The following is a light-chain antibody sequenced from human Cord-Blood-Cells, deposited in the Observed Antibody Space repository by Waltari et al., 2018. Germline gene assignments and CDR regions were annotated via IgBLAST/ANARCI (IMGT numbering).Light chain of an antibody. CDR2: GAS. CDR3: QQYGSSPHT. Sequence: ELVLTQSPGTLSLPPGERATLSCRASQSVSSSYLAWYQQKPGQAPRLLIYGASSRATGIPDRFSGSGSGTDFTLTISRLEPEDFAVYYCQQYGSSPHTFGQGTKLEIK. J-gene: IGKJ2*01. CDR1: QSVSSSY. V-gene: IGKV3-20*01.